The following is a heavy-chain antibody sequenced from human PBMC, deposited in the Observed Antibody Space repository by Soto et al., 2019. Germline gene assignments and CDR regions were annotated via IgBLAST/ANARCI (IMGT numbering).Heavy chain of an antibody. J-gene: IGHJ3*02. CDR2: IIPIFGTA. Sequence: SVKVSCKASGGTFSSYAISWVRQAPGQGLEWMGGIIPIFGTANYAQKFQGRVTITADESTSTAYMELSSLRSEDTAVYYCASPPGPTPTTLSDAFDIWGQGTMVTVSS. CDR3: ASPPGPTPTTLSDAFDI. D-gene: IGHD2-15*01. V-gene: IGHV1-69*13. CDR1: GGTFSSYA.